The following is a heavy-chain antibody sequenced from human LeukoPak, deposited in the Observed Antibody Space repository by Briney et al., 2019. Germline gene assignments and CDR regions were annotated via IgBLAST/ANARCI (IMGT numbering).Heavy chain of an antibody. J-gene: IGHJ4*02. D-gene: IGHD2-21*02. CDR2: IYPGDSDT. Sequence: GESLKISCKGSGYRFTSYWIGWVRQMPGKGLEWMGIIYPGDSDTRYSPSFRGQVTISADKSISTAYLQWSSLKASDTAMYYCARLVIVTAISYYFDYWGQGTLVTVSS. CDR1: GYRFTSYW. CDR3: ARLVIVTAISYYFDY. V-gene: IGHV5-51*01.